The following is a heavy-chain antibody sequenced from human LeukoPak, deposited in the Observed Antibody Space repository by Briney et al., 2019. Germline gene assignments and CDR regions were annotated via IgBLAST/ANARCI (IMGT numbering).Heavy chain of an antibody. V-gene: IGHV1-2*06. CDR3: ARALAAAAGPRD. CDR1: GYTFTGYY. J-gene: IGHJ4*02. Sequence: ASVKVSCKASGYTFTGYYMHWVRQAPGQGLEWMGRINPNSGGTNYAQKFQGRVTMTRDTSISTAYMELSRLRSDDTAVYCCARALAAAAGPRDWGQGTLVTVSS. D-gene: IGHD6-13*01. CDR2: INPNSGGT.